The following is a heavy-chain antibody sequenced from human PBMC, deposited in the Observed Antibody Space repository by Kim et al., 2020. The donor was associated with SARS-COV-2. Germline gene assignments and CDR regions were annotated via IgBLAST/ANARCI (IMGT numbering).Heavy chain of an antibody. V-gene: IGHV4-39*01. CDR1: GGSISSSSYY. Sequence: SETLSLTCTVSGGSISSSSYYWGWIRQPPGKGLEWIGSIYYSGSTYYNPSLKSRVTISVDTSKNQFSLKLSSVTAADTAVYYCARGYWRRSESPGYFDYWGQGTLVTVSS. CDR2: IYYSGST. J-gene: IGHJ4*02. D-gene: IGHD2-8*02. CDR3: ARGYWRRSESPGYFDY.